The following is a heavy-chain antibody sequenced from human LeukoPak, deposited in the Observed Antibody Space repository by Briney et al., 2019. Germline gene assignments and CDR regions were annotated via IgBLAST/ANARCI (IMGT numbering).Heavy chain of an antibody. CDR1: GYTFNNYG. J-gene: IGHJ5*02. CDR3: ARIACSSASCTYSGRRRVRGGSLDP. CDR2: ISYYNGNT. Sequence: ASVTVSCKASGYTFNNYGITWVRRAPGHRLEWMGWISYYNGNTRYAAKVEGGITMTKDTHAHTANLELRSLRSDDTAVYYCARIACSSASCTYSGRRRVRGGSLDPWGQGTLVTVSS. D-gene: IGHD2-2*01. V-gene: IGHV1-18*01.